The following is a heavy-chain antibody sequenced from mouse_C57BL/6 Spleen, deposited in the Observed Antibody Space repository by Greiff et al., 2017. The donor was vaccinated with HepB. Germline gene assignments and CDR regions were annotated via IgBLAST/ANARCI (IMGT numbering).Heavy chain of an antibody. Sequence: EVKLVESGGGLVQPGGSLSLSCAASGFTFTDYYMSWVRQPPGKALEWLGFIRNKANGYTTEYSASVKGRFTISRDNSQSILYLQMNALRAEDSATYYCARSLLGGFDYWGQGTTLTVSS. CDR2: IRNKANGYTT. J-gene: IGHJ2*01. V-gene: IGHV7-3*01. CDR3: ARSLLGGFDY. D-gene: IGHD2-10*01. CDR1: GFTFTDYY.